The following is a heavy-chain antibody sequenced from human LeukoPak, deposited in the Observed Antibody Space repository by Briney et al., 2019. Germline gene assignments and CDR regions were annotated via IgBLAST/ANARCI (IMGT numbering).Heavy chain of an antibody. Sequence: KPGGSLRLSCAAPGFTFSDYYMSWIRQAPGKGLEWVSYIGTSSSDTAYADSVKGRFTISRDNAKNSLYLQMDSLRVDGTAVYYCAKGHWEMDVRGQGTTVTVSS. V-gene: IGHV3-11*05. J-gene: IGHJ6*02. CDR3: AKGHWEMDV. D-gene: IGHD1-26*01. CDR1: GFTFSDYY. CDR2: IGTSSSDT.